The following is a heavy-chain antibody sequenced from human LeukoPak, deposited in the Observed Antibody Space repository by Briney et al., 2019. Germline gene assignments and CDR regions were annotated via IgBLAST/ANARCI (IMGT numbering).Heavy chain of an antibody. CDR2: ISGSGGST. J-gene: IGHJ4*02. CDR3: AKDQYSSGWYRFDY. CDR1: GFTFSSYA. D-gene: IGHD6-19*01. V-gene: IGHV3-23*01. Sequence: GGSLRLSCAASGFTFSSYAMSWVRQAPGKGLEWVSGISGSGGSTYYADSVKGRFTISSDNSKNTLYLQMNSLRAEDTAVYHCAKDQYSSGWYRFDYWGQGTLVTVSS.